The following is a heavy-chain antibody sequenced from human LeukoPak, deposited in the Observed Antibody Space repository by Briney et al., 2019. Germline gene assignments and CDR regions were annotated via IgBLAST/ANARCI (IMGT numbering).Heavy chain of an antibody. D-gene: IGHD6-25*01. CDR1: GGSFSGYY. CDR2: INHSGST. CDR3: ARSGSGSSQNWFDP. V-gene: IGHV4-34*01. J-gene: IGHJ5*02. Sequence: PSETLSLTCAVYGGSFSGYYWSWIRQPPGKGLEWIGEINHSGSTNYNPSLKSRVTISVDTSKNQFSLKLSSVTAADTAVYYCARSGSGSSQNWFDPWGQGTLVTVSS.